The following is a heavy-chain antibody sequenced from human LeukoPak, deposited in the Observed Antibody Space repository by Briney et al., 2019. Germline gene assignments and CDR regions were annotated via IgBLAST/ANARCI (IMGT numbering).Heavy chain of an antibody. CDR1: GGSISSSSYY. D-gene: IGHD2-15*01. Sequence: PSETLSLTCTVSGGSISSSSYYWGWIRQPPGKGLESIGSIYYSGSTYYNPSLKSRVTISVDTSKNQFSLKLSSVTAADTAVYYCARSGVVVPIDYWGQGTLVTVS. CDR3: ARSGVVVPIDY. J-gene: IGHJ4*02. V-gene: IGHV4-39*01. CDR2: IYYSGST.